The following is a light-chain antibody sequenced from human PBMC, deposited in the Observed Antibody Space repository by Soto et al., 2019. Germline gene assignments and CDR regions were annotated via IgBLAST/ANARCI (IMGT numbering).Light chain of an antibody. CDR3: QHYNSYSEA. Sequence: QITQSPSTLSTSVVDILTITCRASQSISSWLAWYQQKPGKAPKLLIYDASSLESGVPSRFSGSGSGTEFTLTISSLQPDDFATYYCQHYNSYSEAFGQGTKVDIK. CDR2: DAS. CDR1: QSISSW. V-gene: IGKV1-5*01. J-gene: IGKJ1*01.